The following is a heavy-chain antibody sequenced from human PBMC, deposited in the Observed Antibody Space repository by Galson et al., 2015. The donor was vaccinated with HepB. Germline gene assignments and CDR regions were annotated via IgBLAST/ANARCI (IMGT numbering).Heavy chain of an antibody. J-gene: IGHJ4*02. CDR2: ISVSGDRT. D-gene: IGHD6-25*01. Sequence: SLRLSCAASGFTFSSYAMSWVRQAPGKGLEWVSTISVSGDRTYYADSVKGRFTISRDNSKNTVYLRMNSLRVDDTAIYYCADPPTGGFWGQGTLVTVSS. CDR3: ADPPTGGF. V-gene: IGHV3-23*01. CDR1: GFTFSSYA.